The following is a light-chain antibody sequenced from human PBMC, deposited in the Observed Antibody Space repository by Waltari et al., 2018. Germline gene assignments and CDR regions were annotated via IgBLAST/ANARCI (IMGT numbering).Light chain of an antibody. CDR2: DAS. V-gene: IGKV3-20*01. Sequence: EIVLTQSPCTLSLSPGERATLSCRASQSVSRYLAWYQQKPGKAPRLLIYDASSRATGIPDRFSGSGSGTDFSLTISRLEPEDFAVYYCQKYGSLPATFGQGTKVEIK. CDR3: QKYGSLPAT. CDR1: QSVSRY. J-gene: IGKJ1*01.